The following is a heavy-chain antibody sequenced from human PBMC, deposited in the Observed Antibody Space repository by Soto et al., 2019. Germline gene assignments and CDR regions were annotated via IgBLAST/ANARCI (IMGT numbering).Heavy chain of an antibody. Sequence: QVQLVESGGGVVQPGRSLRLSCAASGFTFSSYGMHWVRQAPGKGLEWVAVIWFDGSNKYYADSVKGRFTISRDNSKDTLYLQMNSLRAEDTAVYYCARDHYDSRNREGCFDYWGLGTLVTVSS. CDR3: ARDHYDSRNREGCFDY. CDR1: GFTFSSYG. V-gene: IGHV3-33*01. J-gene: IGHJ4*02. CDR2: IWFDGSNK. D-gene: IGHD3-22*01.